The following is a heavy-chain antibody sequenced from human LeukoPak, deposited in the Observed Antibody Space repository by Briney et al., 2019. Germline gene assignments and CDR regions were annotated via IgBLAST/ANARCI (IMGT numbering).Heavy chain of an antibody. Sequence: ASVKVSCKASGYTFTGYYMHWVRQAPGQGLEWMGWINPNSGGTNYAQKFQGRVTMTRDTSISTAYMELSRLRSDDTAVYYCARVKVRGYSYGYSDFDYWGQGTPVTVSS. CDR1: GYTFTGYY. V-gene: IGHV1-2*02. J-gene: IGHJ4*02. CDR3: ARVKVRGYSYGYSDFDY. CDR2: INPNSGGT. D-gene: IGHD5-18*01.